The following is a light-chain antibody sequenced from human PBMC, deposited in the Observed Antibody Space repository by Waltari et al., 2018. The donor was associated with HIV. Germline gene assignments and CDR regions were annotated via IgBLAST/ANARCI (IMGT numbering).Light chain of an antibody. CDR2: DTS. V-gene: IGKV3-20*01. CDR1: QSVASNF. Sequence: EIVLTQSPGTLSLSSGERATLSCRASQSVASNFLARYQHKPGQSPRLLIYDTSRRATGIPDRFSGSGSGTDFTLTIGRLEPEDFAVYYCQQYYRSVTFGQGTRLETK. CDR3: QQYYRSVT. J-gene: IGKJ5*01.